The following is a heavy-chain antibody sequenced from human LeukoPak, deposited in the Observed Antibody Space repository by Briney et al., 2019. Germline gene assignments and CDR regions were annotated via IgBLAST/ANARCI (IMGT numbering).Heavy chain of an antibody. CDR2: IIPIFGTA. Sequence: SVKVSCKASGGTFSSYAISWVRQAPGQGLEWMGGIIPIFGTANYAQKFQGRVTITADESTSTAYMELSRLRSDDTAVYYCARPRFWFGELLEAFDIWGQGTMVTVSS. J-gene: IGHJ3*02. CDR1: GGTFSSYA. D-gene: IGHD3-10*01. CDR3: ARPRFWFGELLEAFDI. V-gene: IGHV1-69*13.